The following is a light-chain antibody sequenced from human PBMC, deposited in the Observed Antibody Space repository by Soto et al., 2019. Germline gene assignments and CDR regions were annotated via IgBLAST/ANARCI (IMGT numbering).Light chain of an antibody. J-gene: IGKJ1*01. CDR2: GAS. CDR1: QSVSSSY. CDR3: QKYGSSSWK. Sequence: EIVLTQSPVTLSLSPGERATLSCSASQSVSSSYLAWYQQKPGQAPRLLIYGASSRATGIPDRFSGSGSGTDFTLTISRLEPEDFAVYYCQKYGSSSWKFGQGTKVDIK. V-gene: IGKV3-20*01.